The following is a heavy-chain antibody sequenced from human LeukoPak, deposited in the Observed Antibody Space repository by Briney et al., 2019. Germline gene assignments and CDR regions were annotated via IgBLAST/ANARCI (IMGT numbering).Heavy chain of an antibody. Sequence: SETLSLTCTVSGGSISSYYWSWIRQPPGKGLEWSGYIYYSGSTNYSPSLKSRVTISVDTSKNQFSLKLRSVTAADTAVYYCARRSGYSSGWYGFDYWGQGTLVTVSS. J-gene: IGHJ4*02. V-gene: IGHV4-59*08. D-gene: IGHD6-19*01. CDR3: ARRSGYSSGWYGFDY. CDR1: GGSISSYY. CDR2: IYYSGST.